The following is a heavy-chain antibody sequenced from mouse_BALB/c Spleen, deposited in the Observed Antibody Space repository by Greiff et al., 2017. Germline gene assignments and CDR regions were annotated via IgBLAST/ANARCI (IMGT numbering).Heavy chain of an antibody. Sequence: DVKLQESGAELVKPGASVKLSCTASGFNIKDTYMHWVKQRPEQGLEWIGRIDPANGNTKYDPKFQGKATITADTSSNTAYLQLSSLTSEDTAVYYCARKEASPYYAMDYWGQGTSVTVSS. J-gene: IGHJ4*01. CDR3: ARKEASPYYAMDY. CDR2: IDPANGNT. D-gene: IGHD6-1*01. CDR1: GFNIKDTY. V-gene: IGHV14-3*02.